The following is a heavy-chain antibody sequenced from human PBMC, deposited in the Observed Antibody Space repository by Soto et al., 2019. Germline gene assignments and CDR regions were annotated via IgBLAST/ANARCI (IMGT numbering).Heavy chain of an antibody. CDR2: MNPDSGAT. CDR1: GYIFSDYC. V-gene: IGHV1-2*02. J-gene: IGHJ4*02. Sequence: QVHLEQSAAAVKKPGASVKVSCKTSGYIFSDYCIHWVRQAPGQGLEWLGWMNPDSGATSYAPKFQGRVTLTRDTSVTTAYMELSGLMFDDTATYYCARDRSPVMSGYYYAWGQRTLLAVSS. D-gene: IGHD3-22*01. CDR3: ARDRSPVMSGYYYA.